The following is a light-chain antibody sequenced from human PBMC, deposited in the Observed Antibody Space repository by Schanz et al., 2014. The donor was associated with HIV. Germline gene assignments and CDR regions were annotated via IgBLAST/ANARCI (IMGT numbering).Light chain of an antibody. Sequence: QLVLTQSPSASASLGASVKLTCTLSSGHSSYAIACHQQQPEKGPRYLVKLNSDGSHSKGDGIPDRFSGSSSGAERSLTISSLQSEDEADYYCQTWGTGIRVFGGGTKLTVL. J-gene: IGLJ3*02. CDR1: SGHSSYA. V-gene: IGLV4-69*01. CDR3: QTWGTGIRV. CDR2: LNSDGSH.